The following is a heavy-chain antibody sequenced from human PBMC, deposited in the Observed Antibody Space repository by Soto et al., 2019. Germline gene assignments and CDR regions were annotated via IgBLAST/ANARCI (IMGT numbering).Heavy chain of an antibody. J-gene: IGHJ4*02. CDR2: IYYSGST. CDR1: GGSISSGGYY. CDR3: VACDYGDYPRY. D-gene: IGHD4-17*01. V-gene: IGHV4-31*03. Sequence: PSETLSLTCTVSGGSISSGGYYWSWIRQHPGKGLEWIGYIYYSGSTYYNPSLKSRVTISVDTSKNQFSLKLTSVTAADTALYYCVACDYGDYPRYWGQGTLVTVSS.